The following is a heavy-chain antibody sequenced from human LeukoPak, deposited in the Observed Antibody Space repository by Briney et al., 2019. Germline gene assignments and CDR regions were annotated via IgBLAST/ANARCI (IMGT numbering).Heavy chain of an antibody. CDR2: IYYSGST. Sequence: PSETLSLTCTVSGGSISSYYWSWIRQPPGMGLEWIGYIYYSGSTNYNPSLKSRVTISVDTSKNQFSLKLSSVTAADTAVYYCARGSGPVWLGQQDDAFDIWGQGTMVTVSS. CDR1: GGSISSYY. J-gene: IGHJ3*02. CDR3: ARGSGPVWLGQQDDAFDI. V-gene: IGHV4-59*01. D-gene: IGHD5-12*01.